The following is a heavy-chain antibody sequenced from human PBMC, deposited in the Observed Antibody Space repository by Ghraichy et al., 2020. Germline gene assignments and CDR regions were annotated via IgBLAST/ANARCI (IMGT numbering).Heavy chain of an antibody. CDR2: IYYSGST. J-gene: IGHJ3*02. Sequence: LSLTCTVSGGSISSGDYYWSWIRQPPGKGLEWIGYIYYSGSTYYNPSLKSRVTISVDTSKNQFSLKLSSVTAADTAVYYCARDRAYYYDSSGYYQRPVTDAFDIWGQGTMVTVSS. CDR1: GGSISSGDYY. CDR3: ARDRAYYYDSSGYYQRPVTDAFDI. D-gene: IGHD3-22*01. V-gene: IGHV4-30-4*01.